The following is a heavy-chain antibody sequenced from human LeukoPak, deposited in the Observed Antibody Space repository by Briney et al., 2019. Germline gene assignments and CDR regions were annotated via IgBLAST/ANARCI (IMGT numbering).Heavy chain of an antibody. CDR1: GFIFSDYY. D-gene: IGHD2-2*01. CDR3: TRRDCTRTSCYASD. V-gene: IGHV3-11*06. Sequence: AGGSLRLSCTASGFIFSDYYMGWVRQAPGQGLEWISYISTIGYTSYADSVKGRFTISRDTAKKSVYLQMNGLRAEDTSIYYCTRRDCTRTSCYASDWGQGTLVTVSS. J-gene: IGHJ4*02. CDR2: ISTIGYT.